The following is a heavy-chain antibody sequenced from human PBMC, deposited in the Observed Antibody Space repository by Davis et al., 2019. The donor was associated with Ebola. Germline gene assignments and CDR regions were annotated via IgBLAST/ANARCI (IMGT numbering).Heavy chain of an antibody. CDR1: GFTVSSNY. CDR3: ARGTGGSGSYPGYYGMDV. CDR2: IYSGGST. V-gene: IGHV3-53*04. D-gene: IGHD3-10*01. J-gene: IGHJ6*02. Sequence: PGGSLRLSCAASGFTVSSNYMSWVRQAPGKGLEWVSVIYSGGSTYYADSVKGRFTISRHNSKNTLYLQMNSLGAEDTAVYYWARGTGGSGSYPGYYGMDVWGQGTTVTVSS.